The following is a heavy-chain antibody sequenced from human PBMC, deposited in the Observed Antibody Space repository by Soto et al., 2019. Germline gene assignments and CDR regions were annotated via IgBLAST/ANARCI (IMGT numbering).Heavy chain of an antibody. D-gene: IGHD3-10*01. CDR2: IIPIFGTA. Sequence: ASVKVSCKASGGTFSSYAISWVRQAPGQGLEWMGGIIPIFGTANYAQKFQGRVTITADESTSTAYMELSSLRSEDTAVYFCSGSYYTRYYYYYGMDVWGQGTTVTVSS. CDR1: GGTFSSYA. J-gene: IGHJ6*02. V-gene: IGHV1-69*13. CDR3: SGSYYTRYYYYYGMDV.